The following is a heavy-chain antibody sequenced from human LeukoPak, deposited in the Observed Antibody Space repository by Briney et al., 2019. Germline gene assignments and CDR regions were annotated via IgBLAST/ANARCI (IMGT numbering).Heavy chain of an antibody. J-gene: IGHJ4*02. CDR3: ARVNLDRDSSGFAFDY. D-gene: IGHD3-22*01. CDR2: IIPIFGTA. Sequence: SVKVSCKASGGTFSSYAISWVRQAPGQGLEWMGGIIPIFGTANYAQKFQGRVTITTDESTSTAYTELSSLRPEDTAVYYCARVNLDRDSSGFAFDYWGQGTLVTVSS. V-gene: IGHV1-69*05. CDR1: GGTFSSYA.